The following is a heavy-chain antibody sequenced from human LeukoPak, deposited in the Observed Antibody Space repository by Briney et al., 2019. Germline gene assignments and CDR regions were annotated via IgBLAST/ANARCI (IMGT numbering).Heavy chain of an antibody. V-gene: IGHV3-30*02. CDR3: ARDSFDYDGY. CDR2: IRYDGSNK. Sequence: GGSLRLSCAASGFTFSSYGMHWVRQAPGKGLEWVAFIRYDGSNKYYADSVKGRFTISRDNSKNTLYLQMNTLRAEDTAVYYCARDSFDYDGYWGQGTLVTVSS. J-gene: IGHJ4*02. CDR1: GFTFSSYG.